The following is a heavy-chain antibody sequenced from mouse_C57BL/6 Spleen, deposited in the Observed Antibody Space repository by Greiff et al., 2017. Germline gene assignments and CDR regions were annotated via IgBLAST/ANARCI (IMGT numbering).Heavy chain of an antibody. CDR2: IDPSDSET. Sequence: QVQLQQPGAELVRPGSSVKLSCKASGYTFTSYWMHWVKQSPIQGLEWIGNIDPSDSETHYNQKFKDKATLTVDKSSSTAYMQLSSLTSEDSAVYYCARGGSRGYYAMGYGGKGTSVTVSS. D-gene: IGHD1-1*01. V-gene: IGHV1-52*01. CDR3: ARGGSRGYYAMGY. CDR1: GYTFTSYW. J-gene: IGHJ4*01.